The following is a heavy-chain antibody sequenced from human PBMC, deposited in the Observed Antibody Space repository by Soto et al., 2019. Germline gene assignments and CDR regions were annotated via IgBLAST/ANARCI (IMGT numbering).Heavy chain of an antibody. CDR2: IATYNSNR. V-gene: IGHV1-18*01. D-gene: IGHD3-10*01. J-gene: IGHJ5*02. CDR1: GDTFTNFG. CDR3: ARVLRGVVNWFDP. Sequence: GPEVKKPGVSITVSCKTSGDTFTNFGLSWVRQAPGQGLEWMGWIATYNSNRNYAQKFQGRLTLTTDTSTSTAYMELKSLGYDDTAVYYCARVLRGVVNWFDPWGQGTLVTVSS.